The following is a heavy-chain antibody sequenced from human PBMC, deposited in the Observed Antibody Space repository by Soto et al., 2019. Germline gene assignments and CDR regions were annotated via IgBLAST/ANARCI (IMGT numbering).Heavy chain of an antibody. CDR2: ISAYNGNT. CDR1: GYTFTSYG. Sequence: GASVKVSCKASGYTFTSYGISWVRQAPGQGLEWMGWISAYNGNTNYAQKLQGRVTMTTDTSTSTAYMELRSLRSDDTAVYYCARNLVVITPHDAFDIWGQGTMVTVSS. J-gene: IGHJ3*02. CDR3: ARNLVVITPHDAFDI. V-gene: IGHV1-18*01. D-gene: IGHD3-22*01.